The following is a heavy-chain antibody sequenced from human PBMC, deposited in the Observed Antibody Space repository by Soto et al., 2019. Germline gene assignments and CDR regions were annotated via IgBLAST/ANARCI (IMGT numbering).Heavy chain of an antibody. D-gene: IGHD4-17*01. Sequence: QVQLVQSGAEVKKPGASVKVSCKASGYTFTSYDINWVRQATGQGLEWMGWMNPNSGNTGYAQKFQGRVTMTRNTSISKAYMELSSLRSEDTAVYYCARGDDYCVYVSPVFIDYWGQGTLVTVSS. CDR1: GYTFTSYD. V-gene: IGHV1-8*01. CDR2: MNPNSGNT. CDR3: ARGDDYCVYVSPVFIDY. J-gene: IGHJ4*02.